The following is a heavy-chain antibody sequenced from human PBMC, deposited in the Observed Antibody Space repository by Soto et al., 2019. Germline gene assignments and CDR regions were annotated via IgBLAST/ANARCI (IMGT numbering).Heavy chain of an antibody. Sequence: QVQLVESGGGVVQPGTSLRLSCVASGFTFRGYPMHWVRQAPGKGLEWVAVVSSDASNEHYADSVKGRFTIARDNSKNTLYLQMNTLPEYTAVDYCARERAFIYAFDYWGQGTMFTVSS. V-gene: IGHV3-30-3*01. CDR2: VSSDASNE. D-gene: IGHD3-16*01. J-gene: IGHJ4*02. CDR1: GFTFRGYP. CDR3: ARERAFIYAFDY.